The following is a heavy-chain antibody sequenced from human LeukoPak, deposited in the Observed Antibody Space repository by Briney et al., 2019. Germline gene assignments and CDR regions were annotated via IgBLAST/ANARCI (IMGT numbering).Heavy chain of an antibody. V-gene: IGHV4-4*02. D-gene: IGHD6-13*01. J-gene: IGHJ5*02. CDR2: IYHSGST. Sequence: PSGTLSLTCAVSGGSISSSNWWSWVRQPPGKGLEWIGEIYHSGSTNYNPSLKSRVTISVDKSKNQFSLKLSSVTAADTAVYYCARQKGYSSSPGRLDPWGQGTLVTVSS. CDR1: GGSISSSNW. CDR3: ARQKGYSSSPGRLDP.